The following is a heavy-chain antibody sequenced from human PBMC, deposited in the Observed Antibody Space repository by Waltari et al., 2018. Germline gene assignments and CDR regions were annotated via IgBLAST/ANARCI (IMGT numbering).Heavy chain of an antibody. D-gene: IGHD7-27*01. Sequence: QVQLQESGPGLVKPSGTLSLTCAVSGGSISSSNWWSWGRQPPGKGLEWIGELYHSGRPNDNPSLKSRDTTSVDKSKNQFSMNLSSVTDADTAVYDCARTGENGMDVWGQGTTVTVSS. V-gene: IGHV4-4*02. CDR1: GGSISSSNW. CDR2: LYHSGRP. J-gene: IGHJ6*02. CDR3: ARTGENGMDV.